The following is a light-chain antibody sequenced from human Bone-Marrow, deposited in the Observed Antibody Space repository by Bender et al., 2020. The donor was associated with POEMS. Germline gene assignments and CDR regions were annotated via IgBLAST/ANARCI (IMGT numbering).Light chain of an antibody. J-gene: IGLJ3*02. CDR2: SNS. CDR3: AVWDDSLSGLWV. Sequence: QSVLTQPPSTSGTAGHSVTISCSGGSSNVGRNPVSWYKRVPGTAPKLLIHSNSQRPSGVPDRISVSKSGTSASLVISGLRSGDEADYFCAVWDDSLSGLWVFGGGTKVTVL. CDR1: SSNVGRNP. V-gene: IGLV1-47*01.